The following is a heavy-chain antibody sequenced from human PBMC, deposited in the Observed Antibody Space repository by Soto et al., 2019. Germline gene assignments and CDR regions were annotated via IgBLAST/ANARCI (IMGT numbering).Heavy chain of an antibody. V-gene: IGHV3-33*01. J-gene: IGHJ6*02. Sequence: QVQLVESGGGVVQPGRSLRLSCAASGFTFSSYGMHWVRQAPGKGLEWVAVIWYDGSNKYYADSVKGRFTISRDNSKNTLYLQMNSLRAEDTAVYYCASQNLRSSSWYTNYYCGMDVWGQGTTVTVSS. D-gene: IGHD6-13*01. CDR3: ASQNLRSSSWYTNYYCGMDV. CDR1: GFTFSSYG. CDR2: IWYDGSNK.